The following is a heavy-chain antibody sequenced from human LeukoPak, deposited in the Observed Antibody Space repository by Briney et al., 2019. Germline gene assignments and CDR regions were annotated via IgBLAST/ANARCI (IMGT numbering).Heavy chain of an antibody. CDR1: GVTFSTYP. V-gene: IGHV3-23*01. CDR2: ISGSGTST. J-gene: IGHJ5*02. D-gene: IGHD5-18*01. Sequence: GGSLRLSCTASGVTFSTYPMAWVRQGPGKGLEWISSISGSGTSTFYADSVKGRYAISRDNAKNSLYLQMNSLRAEDTAVYYCARVVGGYSYGPGYNWFDPWGQGTLVTVSS. CDR3: ARVVGGYSYGPGYNWFDP.